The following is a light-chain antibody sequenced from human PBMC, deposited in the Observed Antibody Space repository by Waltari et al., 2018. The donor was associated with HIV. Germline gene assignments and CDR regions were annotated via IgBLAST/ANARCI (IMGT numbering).Light chain of an antibody. CDR1: SRDVGGYNF. CDR2: EVS. J-gene: IGLJ3*02. V-gene: IGLV2-14*01. CDR3: SSYTSSTILGV. Sequence: QSALTQPASLSGSPGQSITISCTGTSRDVGGYNFVSWYQQHPGKAPKLIIYEVSNRPSGVSDRFSGSKSGNTASLIISGLQAEDEGDYYCSSYTSSTILGVFGGGTKVTVL.